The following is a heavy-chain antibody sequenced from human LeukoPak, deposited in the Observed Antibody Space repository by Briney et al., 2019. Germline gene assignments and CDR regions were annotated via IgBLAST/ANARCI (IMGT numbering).Heavy chain of an antibody. CDR3: ARAIVVVPAAIPYYGMDV. Sequence: LVKVSCKASGGTFSSYAISWVRQAPGQGLEWMGRIIPIFGIANYAQKFQGRVTITADKSTSTAYMELSSLRSEDTAVYYCARAIVVVPAAIPYYGMDVWGQGTTVTVSS. V-gene: IGHV1-69*04. CDR1: GGTFSSYA. D-gene: IGHD2-2*01. CDR2: IIPIFGIA. J-gene: IGHJ6*02.